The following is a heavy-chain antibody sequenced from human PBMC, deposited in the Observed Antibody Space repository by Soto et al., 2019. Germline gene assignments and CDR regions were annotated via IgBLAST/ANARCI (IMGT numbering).Heavy chain of an antibody. CDR3: TRDRYYDLGSGYPKPGDDASDI. D-gene: IGHD3-3*01. V-gene: IGHV3-49*03. Sequence: GGSLRLSCTASGFTFGDYAMSWFRQAPGKGLEWVGFIRSKAYGGTTEYAASVKGRFTISRDDSKSIAYLQMNSLKTEDTAVYYCTRDRYYDLGSGYPKPGDDASDIWGQGTMVTVSS. CDR1: GFTFGDYA. CDR2: IRSKAYGGTT. J-gene: IGHJ3*02.